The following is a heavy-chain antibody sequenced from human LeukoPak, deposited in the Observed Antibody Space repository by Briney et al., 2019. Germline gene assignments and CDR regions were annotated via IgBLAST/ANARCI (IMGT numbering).Heavy chain of an antibody. CDR1: GGSISSSSYY. J-gene: IGHJ4*02. V-gene: IGHV4-39*07. CDR3: ATVVLRSILY. D-gene: IGHD4-17*01. Sequence: PSETLSLTCTVSGGSISSSSYYWGWIRQPPGKGLEWIGSIYYSGSTYYNPSLKSRVTISVDTSKNQFSLKLSSVTAADTAVYYCATVVLRSILYWGQGTLVTVSS. CDR2: IYYSGST.